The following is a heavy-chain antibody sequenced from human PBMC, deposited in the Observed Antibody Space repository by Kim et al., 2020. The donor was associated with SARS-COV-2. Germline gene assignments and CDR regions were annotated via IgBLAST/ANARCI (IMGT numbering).Heavy chain of an antibody. J-gene: IGHJ3*02. D-gene: IGHD6-19*01. CDR1: GFTFGDYA. Sequence: GGSLRLSCTASGFTFGDYAMSWFRQAPGKGLEWVGFIRSKAYGGTTEYAASVKGRFTISRDDSKSIAYLQMNSLKTEDTAVYYCTRARVAVAGNAFDIWGQGTMVTVSS. V-gene: IGHV3-49*03. CDR2: IRSKAYGGTT. CDR3: TRARVAVAGNAFDI.